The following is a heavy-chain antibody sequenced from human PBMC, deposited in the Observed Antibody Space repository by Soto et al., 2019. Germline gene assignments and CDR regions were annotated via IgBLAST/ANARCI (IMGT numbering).Heavy chain of an antibody. CDR1: SDSISTTRW. V-gene: IGHV4-4*02. CDR2: ILHSGST. J-gene: IGHJ4*02. CDR3: ASHLPVAGTRGFDY. Sequence: QVQLQESGPGLVKPSGTLSLTCAVSSDSISTTRWWSWVRQPPGKGLEWIGEILHSGSTNYNPSLKTRLSILIDKSKNQLSLNLASVTAVDTAVYYCASHLPVAGTRGFDYWGQGILVTVSS. D-gene: IGHD6-19*01.